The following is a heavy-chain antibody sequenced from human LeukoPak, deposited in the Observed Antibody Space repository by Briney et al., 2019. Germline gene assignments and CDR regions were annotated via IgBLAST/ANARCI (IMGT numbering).Heavy chain of an antibody. V-gene: IGHV3-48*03. D-gene: IGHD4-11*01. CDR2: ISSSGSTI. Sequence: GGSLRLSCAASGFTFSSYEMNWVRQAPGKGLEWVSYISSSGSTIYYADSVKGRFTISRDNAKNSLYLQMNSLRAEDTAVYHCANPPTATSFDYWGQGTLVTVSS. J-gene: IGHJ4*02. CDR1: GFTFSSYE. CDR3: ANPPTATSFDY.